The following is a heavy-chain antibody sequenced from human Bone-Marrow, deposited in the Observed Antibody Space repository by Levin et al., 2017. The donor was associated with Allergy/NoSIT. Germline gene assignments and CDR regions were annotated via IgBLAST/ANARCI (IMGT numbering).Heavy chain of an antibody. CDR3: ARAITIFGGDYYYGMDV. CDR2: IIPILGIA. Sequence: EASVKVSCKASGGTFSSYTISWVRQAPGQGLEWMGRIIPILGIANYAQKFQGRVTITADKSTSTAYMELSSLRSEDTAVYYCARAITIFGGDYYYGMDVWGQGTTVTVSS. J-gene: IGHJ6*02. V-gene: IGHV1-69*02. CDR1: GGTFSSYT. D-gene: IGHD3-3*01.